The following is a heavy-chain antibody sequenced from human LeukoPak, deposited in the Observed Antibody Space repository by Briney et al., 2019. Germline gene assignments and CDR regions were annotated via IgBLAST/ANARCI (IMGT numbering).Heavy chain of an antibody. J-gene: IGHJ4*02. V-gene: IGHV4-39*07. CDR3: ARLTYYDYVWGSYRYTRPYYFDY. CDR2: INHSGST. D-gene: IGHD3-16*02. CDR1: GGSISSGGYY. Sequence: SETLSLTCTVSGGSISSGGYYWSWIRQPPGKGLEWIGEINHSGSTNYNPSLKSRVTISVDTSKNQFSLKLSSVTAADTAVYYCARLTYYDYVWGSYRYTRPYYFDYWGQGTLVTVSS.